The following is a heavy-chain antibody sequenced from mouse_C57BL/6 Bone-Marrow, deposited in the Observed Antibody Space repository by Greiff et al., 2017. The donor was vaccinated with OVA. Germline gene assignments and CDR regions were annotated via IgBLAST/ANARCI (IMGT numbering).Heavy chain of an antibody. CDR3: ASPLLWLRTAYYFDY. CDR2: IDPANGNT. Sequence: VQLQQSVAELVRPGASVKLSCTASGFNIKNTYMHWVKQRPEQGLEWIGRIDPANGNTKYAPKFQGKATLTADTSSNTAYLQLSSLTSEDTAIYYCASPLLWLRTAYYFDYWGQGTTLTVSS. J-gene: IGHJ2*01. D-gene: IGHD2-2*01. V-gene: IGHV14-3*01. CDR1: GFNIKNTY.